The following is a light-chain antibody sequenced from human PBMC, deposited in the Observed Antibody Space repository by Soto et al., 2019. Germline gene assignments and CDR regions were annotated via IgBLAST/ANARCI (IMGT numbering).Light chain of an antibody. Sequence: QSALTQPASVSGSPGQSITISCTGTSSDVGGYKYVSWYQQHPGKAPKLMIYDVSNRPSGVSNRFSGSKSGNTASLTISGVQAEDEADYYCSSYPSSSTLVFGGGTKVTVL. V-gene: IGLV2-14*01. CDR2: DVS. CDR3: SSYPSSSTLV. CDR1: SSDVGGYKY. J-gene: IGLJ2*01.